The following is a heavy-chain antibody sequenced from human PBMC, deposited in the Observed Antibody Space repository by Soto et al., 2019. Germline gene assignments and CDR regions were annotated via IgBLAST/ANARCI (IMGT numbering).Heavy chain of an antibody. CDR3: VRRAGGAVVWYYDL. D-gene: IGHD2-21*01. Sequence: EVQLLESGGGLVQRGGSLRLSCAASGFIFNNYAMTWVRQAPGKGLEWVARVSGRGGSAYYADSVKGRLTISRDNSKNTLYLPMTNVRGEDTAVYYCVRRAGGAVVWYYDLWGRGTLVSVFS. V-gene: IGHV3-23*01. J-gene: IGHJ2*01. CDR2: VSGRGGSA. CDR1: GFIFNNYA.